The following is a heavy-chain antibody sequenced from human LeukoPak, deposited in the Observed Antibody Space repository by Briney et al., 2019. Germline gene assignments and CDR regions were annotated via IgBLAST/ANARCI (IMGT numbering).Heavy chain of an antibody. CDR2: INPNSGAT. D-gene: IGHD2-15*01. CDR1: GYTFTAYY. V-gene: IGHV1-2*02. CDR3: AKVGPADWCSDISCSWDF. J-gene: IGHJ4*02. Sequence: ASVKVSCKASGYTFTAYYIHWVRQAPGQGLEWMGWINPNSGATNYAQKFQGRVTMTRDTSISTAYMELSGLTFDDAAVYYCAKVGPADWCSDISCSWDFWGQGAQVTVSS.